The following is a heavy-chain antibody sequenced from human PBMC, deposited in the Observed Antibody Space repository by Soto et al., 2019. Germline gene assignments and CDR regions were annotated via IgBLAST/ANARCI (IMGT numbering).Heavy chain of an antibody. V-gene: IGHV3-23*01. CDR3: ATRTAIDY. CDR2: ISGSGGST. CDR1: GFTFGDYA. D-gene: IGHD5-18*01. Sequence: HPGGFLRLSCAASGFTFGDYAMHWVRQAPGKGLEWVSGISGSGGSTYYADSVKGRFTISRDNSKNTLYLQMNSLRAEDTAVYYCATRTAIDYWGQGTLVTVSS. J-gene: IGHJ4*02.